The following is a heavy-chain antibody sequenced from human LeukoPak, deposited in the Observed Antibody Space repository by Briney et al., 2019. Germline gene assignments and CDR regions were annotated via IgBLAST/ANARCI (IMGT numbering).Heavy chain of an antibody. CDR2: IYISGST. J-gene: IGHJ3*02. V-gene: IGHV4-4*07. D-gene: IGHD1-14*01. CDR1: GGSISSYD. CDR3: ARGEASFRWPRKDAFDI. Sequence: PSETLSLTCTISGGSISSYDWSWIRQPAGKGLEWIERIYISGSTNYNPSLKSRVTISVDTSKNQFSLKLSSVTAADTAVYYCARGEASFRWPRKDAFDIWGQGTMVTVSS.